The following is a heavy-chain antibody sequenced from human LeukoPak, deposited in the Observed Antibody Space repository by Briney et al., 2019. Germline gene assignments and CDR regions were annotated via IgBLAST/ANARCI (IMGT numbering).Heavy chain of an antibody. CDR3: ARVGDHFHWYLDL. D-gene: IGHD3-3*02. CDR2: TYSSGST. V-gene: IGHV3-53*01. CDR1: DFTVSSNS. J-gene: IGHJ2*01. Sequence: PGGSLRLSCAASDFTVSSNSMSWVRQAPGKGLEWVSVTYSSGSTHYADSVKGRFTISRDSSKNMLFLHMNSLRAEDTAVYYCARVGDHFHWYLDLWGRGTLVTVSS.